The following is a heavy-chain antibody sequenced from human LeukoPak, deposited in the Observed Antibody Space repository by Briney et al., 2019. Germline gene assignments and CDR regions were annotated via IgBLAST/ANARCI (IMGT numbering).Heavy chain of an antibody. V-gene: IGHV3-30-3*01. CDR3: ARVGYPGYPSH. Sequence: PGGSLRLSCAASGFTFENYRMHWVRQAPGKRLEWVSLITHDGSNKYYADSVKGRFTISRDNAKNSLYLQMNSLRAEDTAVYYCARVGYPGYPSHWGQGTLVTVSS. J-gene: IGHJ4*02. CDR2: ITHDGSNK. CDR1: GFTFENYR. D-gene: IGHD3-16*02.